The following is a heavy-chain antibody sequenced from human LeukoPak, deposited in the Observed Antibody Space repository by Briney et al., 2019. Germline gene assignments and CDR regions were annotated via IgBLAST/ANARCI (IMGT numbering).Heavy chain of an antibody. CDR3: AKDKAPLYSGYDWDLDF. J-gene: IGHJ4*02. V-gene: IGHV3-9*01. CDR2: ISWNSGSI. D-gene: IGHD5-12*01. Sequence: GGSLRLSCAASGFTFHHYAIHWVRQVPGKGLEWVSGISWNSGSIGYVDSVQGRFTISRDNAKNSVYLQMNSLRAEDTALYYCAKDKAPLYSGYDWDLDFWGQGTLVTVSS. CDR1: GFTFHHYA.